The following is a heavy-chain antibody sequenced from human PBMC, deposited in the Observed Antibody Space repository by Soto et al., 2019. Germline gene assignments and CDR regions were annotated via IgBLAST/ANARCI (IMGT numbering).Heavy chain of an antibody. Sequence: SETLSLTCTVSGGSISSGDYYWSWIRQPPGKGLEWIGYIYYSGSTYYNPSLKSRVTISVDTSKNQFSLTLSSVTAADTAVYYCARVSLGEYVGYFDYWGQGTLVTVSS. J-gene: IGHJ4*02. D-gene: IGHD4-17*01. CDR2: IYYSGST. CDR3: ARVSLGEYVGYFDY. V-gene: IGHV4-30-4*01. CDR1: GGSISSGDYY.